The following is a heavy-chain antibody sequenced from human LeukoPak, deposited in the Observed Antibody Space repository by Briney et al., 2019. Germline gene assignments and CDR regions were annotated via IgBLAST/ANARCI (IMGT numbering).Heavy chain of an antibody. CDR3: ARLREIPVFGVVTKSTSYFDY. V-gene: IGHV3-7*01. D-gene: IGHD3-3*01. CDR1: GFTFTNYW. CDR2: IKQDRSEK. J-gene: IGHJ4*02. Sequence: GGSLRLSCAASGFTFTNYWMSWVRQAPGKGLELVANIKQDRSEKYYVDSVKGRFTISRDNAKNSLYLQMNSLRAEDTAVYYCARLREIPVFGVVTKSTSYFDYWGQGTLVTVSS.